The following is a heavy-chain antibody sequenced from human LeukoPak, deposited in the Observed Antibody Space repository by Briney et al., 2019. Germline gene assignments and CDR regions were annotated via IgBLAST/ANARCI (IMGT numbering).Heavy chain of an antibody. CDR1: GDTLTELS. V-gene: IGHV1-24*01. J-gene: IGHJ6*03. Sequence: GASVKVSCKVSGDTLTELSMHWVRQAPGKGLEWMGGFDPEDGETIYAQKFQGRVTMTEDTSTDTAYMELSSLRSEDTAVYYCATGHVPGGAKYYYYYMDVWGKGTTVTVSS. CDR2: FDPEDGET. CDR3: ATGHVPGGAKYYYYYMDV. D-gene: IGHD1-26*01.